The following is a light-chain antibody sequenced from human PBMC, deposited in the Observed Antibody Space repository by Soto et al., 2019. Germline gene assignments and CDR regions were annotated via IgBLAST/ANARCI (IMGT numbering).Light chain of an antibody. J-gene: IGLJ1*01. V-gene: IGLV7-43*01. CDR1: TGAVTSGYY. CDR3: LLYYSCAYV. CDR2: STN. Sequence: QAVVTKEPSRTVSPGGTVTLTCASNTGAVTSGYYANWFQQKPGQAPRSLIYSTNNKHSWTPARFSASLLGGKAALTLSGVKPEDEADYFCLLYYSCAYVFRTGTKVTVL.